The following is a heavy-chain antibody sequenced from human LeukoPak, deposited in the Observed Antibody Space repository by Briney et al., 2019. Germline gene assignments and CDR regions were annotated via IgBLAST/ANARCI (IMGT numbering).Heavy chain of an antibody. V-gene: IGHV3-23*01. CDR3: AKDGTGCGGDCYSDY. J-gene: IGHJ4*02. CDR1: GFTFSNYG. Sequence: GGSLRLSCAASGFTFSNYGMSWVRQAPGKRLEWVSAISGSGGSTYYADSVKGWFTISRDNSKNTLYLQMNSLRAEDTAVYYCAKDGTGCGGDCYSDYWGQGTLLTVSS. D-gene: IGHD2-21*02. CDR2: ISGSGGST.